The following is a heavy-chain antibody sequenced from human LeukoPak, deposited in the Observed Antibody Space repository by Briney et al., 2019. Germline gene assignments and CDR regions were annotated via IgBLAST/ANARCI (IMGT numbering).Heavy chain of an antibody. CDR3: ARGHTVTPYYYYYGMDV. CDR1: GGSVSSGNYY. CDR2: IYYSGST. D-gene: IGHD4-17*01. Sequence: SETLSLTCTVSGGSVSSGNYYWSWIRQPPGTGLEWIGYIYYSGSTNYNPSLKSRVTISVDTSKNQFSLKLSSVTAADTAVYYCARGHTVTPYYYYYGMDVWGQGTTVTVSS. J-gene: IGHJ6*02. V-gene: IGHV4-61*01.